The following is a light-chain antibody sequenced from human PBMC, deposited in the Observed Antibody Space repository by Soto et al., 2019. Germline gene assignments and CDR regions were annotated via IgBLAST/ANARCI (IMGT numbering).Light chain of an antibody. J-gene: IGKJ4*01. CDR1: QSISTY. V-gene: IGKV1-39*01. CDR3: QQSYSTPRT. Sequence: DLQMTQSPSSLSASVGDRVTITCRASQSISTYLNWYQQKPGKAPKLLIYASSSLQSGVPSRFSGSGSGTDFTLTISSLQPEDFATYYCQQSYSTPRTFGGGTKLDIK. CDR2: ASS.